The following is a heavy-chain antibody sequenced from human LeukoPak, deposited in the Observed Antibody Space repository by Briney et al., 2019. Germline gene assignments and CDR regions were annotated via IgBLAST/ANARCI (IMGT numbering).Heavy chain of an antibody. CDR3: AKGLEAVTDY. J-gene: IGHJ4*02. Sequence: PGGSLRLSCAASGFTFSTYAMHWVRQAPGKGLEWVAVISFDGSDKYYADSVKGRFTISRDNSKNTLYLQMNSLRAEDTAVYYCAKGLEAVTDYWGQGTLVTVSS. CDR2: ISFDGSDK. D-gene: IGHD2-21*02. V-gene: IGHV3-30*04. CDR1: GFTFSTYA.